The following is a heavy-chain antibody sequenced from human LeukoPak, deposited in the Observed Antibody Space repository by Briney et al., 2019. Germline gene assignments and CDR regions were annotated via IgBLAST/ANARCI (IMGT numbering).Heavy chain of an antibody. CDR1: GGTFSSYA. D-gene: IGHD1/OR15-1a*01. J-gene: IGHJ4*02. CDR3: ARDQNRPLGY. Sequence: SVKVSCKASGGTFSSYAISWVRQAPGQGLEWMGRIIPILGIANYAQKFQGRVAITADKSTSTAYMELSSLRAEDTAVYYCARDQNRPLGYWGQGTLVTVSS. CDR2: IIPILGIA. V-gene: IGHV1-69*04.